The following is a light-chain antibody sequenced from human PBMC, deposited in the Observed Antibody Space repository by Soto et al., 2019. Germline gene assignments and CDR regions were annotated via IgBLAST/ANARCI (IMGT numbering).Light chain of an antibody. V-gene: IGKV3-20*01. Sequence: EIVLTQSPGTLSLSPGERATLSCRASQSVSSNYLAWYQQKPGQAPRLLIYGASSRVTGIPDRFSGSGSGTDFTLTISRLEPEDVAVYYCQRYGSSPLTFGPGTKVDIK. CDR1: QSVSSNY. CDR3: QRYGSSPLT. CDR2: GAS. J-gene: IGKJ3*01.